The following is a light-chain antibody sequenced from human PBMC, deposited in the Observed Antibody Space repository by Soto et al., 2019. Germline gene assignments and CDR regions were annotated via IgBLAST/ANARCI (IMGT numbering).Light chain of an antibody. V-gene: IGLV1-47*01. CDR1: RSDIGSNY. CDR3: ASWDDSLSVPI. CDR2: RND. Sequence: QSVLTQPPSASGTPGQRVTISCSGSRSDIGSNYVYWYQHLPGMAPKLPIYRNDQRPSGVPDRISGSKSGTSASLAIIGLRSEDEAEYYCASWDDSLSVPIFGGGTKLTVL. J-gene: IGLJ2*01.